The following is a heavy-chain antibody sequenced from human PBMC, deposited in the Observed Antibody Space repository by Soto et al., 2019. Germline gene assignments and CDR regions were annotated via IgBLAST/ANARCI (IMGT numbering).Heavy chain of an antibody. Sequence: GEALKISCKGSGYTFSTYWIAWVRQMPGKGLEWMGIIYPGDSDTKYSPAFQGQVTISADKSINTAFLQWTSLEASDTAMYSCAPKFAPDFFDSWGQGTLVTVSS. J-gene: IGHJ4*02. CDR3: APKFAPDFFDS. CDR1: GYTFSTYW. D-gene: IGHD3-10*01. CDR2: IYPGDSDT. V-gene: IGHV5-51*01.